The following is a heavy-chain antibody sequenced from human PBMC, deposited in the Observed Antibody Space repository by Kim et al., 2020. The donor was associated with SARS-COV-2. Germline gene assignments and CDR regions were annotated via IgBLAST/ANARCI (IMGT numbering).Heavy chain of an antibody. D-gene: IGHD5-18*01. Sequence: DSVKGRFTISRDNAKNSLYLQMNSLRAEDTAVYYCARVPYSYGYRGAFDIWGQGTMVTVSS. J-gene: IGHJ3*02. V-gene: IGHV3-21*01. CDR3: ARVPYSYGYRGAFDI.